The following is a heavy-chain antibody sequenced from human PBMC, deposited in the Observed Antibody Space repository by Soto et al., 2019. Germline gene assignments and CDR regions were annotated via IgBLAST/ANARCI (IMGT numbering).Heavy chain of an antibody. CDR3: ARGSSGLSY. CDR2: INPDTGFT. J-gene: IGHJ4*02. V-gene: IGHV1-18*01. D-gene: IGHD6-19*01. Sequence: QVQLMQCGAEVKEPGASVKVSCRASGFTFTHLGISWVRQAPGQSFEWMGWINPDTGFTKDAEKFQGRITVTSDTSTNTSYMELRSLTSDDTALYYCARGSSGLSYWGQGTLVTVSS. CDR1: GFTFTHLG.